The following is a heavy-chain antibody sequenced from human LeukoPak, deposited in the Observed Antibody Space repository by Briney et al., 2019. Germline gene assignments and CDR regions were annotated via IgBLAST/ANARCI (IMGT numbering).Heavy chain of an antibody. D-gene: IGHD3-22*01. V-gene: IGHV3-48*01. CDR2: ISKNGNTI. CDR1: GFTFSDYS. CDR3: ARRDCDSIKCRGSNWFDP. Sequence: GGSLRLSCAASGFTFSDYSMNWVRQAPGKGLEWVSYISKNGNTIYYADSVKGRFTTSRDNAKKSLYLQMNNLRAEDTAVYYCARRDCDSIKCRGSNWFDPWGQGTLVSVSS. J-gene: IGHJ5*02.